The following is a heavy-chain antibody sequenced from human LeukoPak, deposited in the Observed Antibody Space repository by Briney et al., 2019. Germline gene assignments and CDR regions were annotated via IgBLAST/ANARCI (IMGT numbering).Heavy chain of an antibody. CDR1: GGFISSGSHY. CDR3: ARETANYFDY. V-gene: IGHV4-31*03. Sequence: SQTLSLTCTVSGGFISSGSHYWSWIRQPPGKGLEWIGYIYHSGSTFYDPSLKSRVTITVDTSKNQFSLKLSSVTAADTAVYYCARETANYFDYWGQGTLVTVSS. J-gene: IGHJ4*02. D-gene: IGHD2-21*02. CDR2: IYHSGST.